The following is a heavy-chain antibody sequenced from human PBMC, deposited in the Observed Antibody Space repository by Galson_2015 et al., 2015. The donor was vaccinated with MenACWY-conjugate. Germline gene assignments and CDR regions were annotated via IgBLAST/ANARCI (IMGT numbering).Heavy chain of an antibody. CDR1: GFDFTKHS. D-gene: IGHD6-19*01. V-gene: IGHV3-48*01. J-gene: IGHJ4*02. Sequence: SLRLSCAASGFDFTKHSMNWVRQAPGKGLEWVSYISTTGTTLYYASSVRGRFTVFRDNAKNSLYLQMSGLRVDDTAVYYCGRDWEGSSMAVAGIDYWGQGTLVTVSS. CDR2: ISTTGTTL. CDR3: GRDWEGSSMAVAGIDY.